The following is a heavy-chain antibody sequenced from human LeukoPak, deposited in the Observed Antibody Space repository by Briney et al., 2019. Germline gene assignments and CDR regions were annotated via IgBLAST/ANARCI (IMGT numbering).Heavy chain of an antibody. J-gene: IGHJ4*02. D-gene: IGHD5-18*01. CDR1: GGSISSYY. CDR2: IYYSGST. CDR3: ARYGYSYGVL. Sequence: SETLSLTCTVSGGSISSYYWSWIRQPPGKELEWIGYIYYSGSTNYNPSLKSRVTISVDTSKNQFSLKLSSVTAADTAVYYCARYGYSYGVLWGQGTLVTVSS. V-gene: IGHV4-59*01.